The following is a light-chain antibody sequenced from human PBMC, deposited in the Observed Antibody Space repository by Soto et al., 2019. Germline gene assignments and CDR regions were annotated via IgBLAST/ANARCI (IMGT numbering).Light chain of an antibody. CDR1: QSMNDW. CDR3: LRYNAFSQT. J-gene: IGKJ1*01. CDR2: DAS. V-gene: IGKV1-5*01. Sequence: DIQMTQSPSTLSASVGDRVTITCRASQSMNDWLAWYQQKPGKAPKVRIYDASSLQSGVPSRFSGSGSGTEFTLTIGSLQPDDVATYYCLRYNAFSQTFGQGTKVEI.